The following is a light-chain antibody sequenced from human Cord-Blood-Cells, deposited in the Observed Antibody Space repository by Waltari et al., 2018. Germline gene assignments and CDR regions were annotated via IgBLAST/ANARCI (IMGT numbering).Light chain of an antibody. CDR1: QSISNY. CDR3: QQSYSTPYT. V-gene: IGKV1-39*01. Sequence: IQMTQSPFSLSASVGDRVTITCRASQSISNYLNWYQQKPGKAPKLLIYAASSLQSGVQSRVSGSGSGTDFTLNNSSLQPEDFATYYCQQSYSTPYTFSQGTKLEIK. J-gene: IGKJ2*01. CDR2: AAS.